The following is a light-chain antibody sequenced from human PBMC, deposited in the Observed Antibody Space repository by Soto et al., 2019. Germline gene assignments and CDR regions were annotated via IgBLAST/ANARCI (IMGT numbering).Light chain of an antibody. J-gene: IGLJ2*01. V-gene: IGLV2-14*01. Sequence: QSALTHPASGSGSPGQSITISCTATSLDVDDYNYVSWYQQYPGKAPKAISYNVSNRPSGVSNRFSGSKSGDTASLTISGLQAEDEADYYCSSYTGRSSVIFGGGTQLTAL. CDR3: SSYTGRSSVI. CDR2: NVS. CDR1: SLDVDDYNY.